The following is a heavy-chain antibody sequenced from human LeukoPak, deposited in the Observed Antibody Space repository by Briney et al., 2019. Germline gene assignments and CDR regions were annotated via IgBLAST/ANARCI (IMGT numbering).Heavy chain of an antibody. CDR3: AKGGYSNGRYYYYYMDV. D-gene: IGHD5-18*01. Sequence: GGTLRLSCAASGFTFSSYAMTWVRQAPGKGLEWVSSFSFNGESTYYADSAKGRFTISGDNSKNTLYLQMNSLRAEDTAVYYCAKGGYSNGRYYYYYMDVWGQGTLVTVSS. CDR2: FSFNGEST. CDR1: GFTFSSYA. V-gene: IGHV3-23*01. J-gene: IGHJ6*03.